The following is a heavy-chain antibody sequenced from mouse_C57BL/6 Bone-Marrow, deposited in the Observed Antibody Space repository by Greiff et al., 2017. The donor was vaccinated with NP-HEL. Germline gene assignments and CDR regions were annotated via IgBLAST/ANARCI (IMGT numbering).Heavy chain of an antibody. V-gene: IGHV10-1*01. D-gene: IGHD3-2*02. J-gene: IGHJ3*01. CDR1: GFSFNTYA. Sequence: EVQRVESGGGLVQPKGSLKLSCAASGFSFNTYAMNWVRQAPGKGLEWVARIRSKSNNYATYYADSVKDRFTISRDDSESMLYLQMNNLKTEDTAMYYCVRQGGSSGPFAYWGQGTLVTVSA. CDR3: VRQGGSSGPFAY. CDR2: IRSKSNNYAT.